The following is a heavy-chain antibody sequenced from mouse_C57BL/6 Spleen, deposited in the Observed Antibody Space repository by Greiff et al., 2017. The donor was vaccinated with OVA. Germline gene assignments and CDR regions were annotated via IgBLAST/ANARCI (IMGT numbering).Heavy chain of an antibody. D-gene: IGHD2-14*01. J-gene: IGHJ2*01. V-gene: IGHV1-69*01. CDR3: ARSRGGYGDFDY. CDR2: IDPSDSYT. CDR1: GYTFTSYW. Sequence: QVQLQQPGAELVMPGASVKLSCKASGYTFTSYWMHWVKQRPGQGLEWIGEIDPSDSYTNYNQKFKGKSTLTVDKSSSTAYMQLSSLTSEDSAVYYCARSRGGYGDFDYWGQGTTLTVSS.